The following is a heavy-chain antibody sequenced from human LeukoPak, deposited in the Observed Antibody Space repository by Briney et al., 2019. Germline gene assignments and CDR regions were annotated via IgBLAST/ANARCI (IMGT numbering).Heavy chain of an antibody. CDR3: ARRPALDV. CDR2: IKQDGSEK. D-gene: IGHD6-6*01. J-gene: IGHJ6*02. Sequence: GGSLRLSCAASGFTFSHYWTNWVRQAPGKGLEWVANIKQDGSEKYYVDSVKGRFTISRDNAKNSLYLQMDSLRAEDTAVYYCARRPALDVWGQGTTVTVSS. V-gene: IGHV3-7*01. CDR1: GFTFSHYW.